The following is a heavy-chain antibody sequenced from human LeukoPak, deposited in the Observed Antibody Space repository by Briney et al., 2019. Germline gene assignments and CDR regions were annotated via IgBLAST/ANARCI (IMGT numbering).Heavy chain of an antibody. CDR2: ICYDGSNE. Sequence: GGSLRLSCAASGFTFSSYGMHWVRQAPGKGVEGVALICYDGSNEYYADSVKGRFTISRDNSKTTLYLQMKSLRAEDTAVYYCARDFYCSRTSCYAPSFDYWGQGTLVTVSS. J-gene: IGHJ4*02. V-gene: IGHV3-33*01. CDR3: ARDFYCSRTSCYAPSFDY. CDR1: GFTFSSYG. D-gene: IGHD2-2*01.